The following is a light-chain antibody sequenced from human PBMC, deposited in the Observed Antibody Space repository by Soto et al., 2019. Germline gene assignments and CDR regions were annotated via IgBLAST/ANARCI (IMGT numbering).Light chain of an antibody. CDR1: QGISSY. CDR2: AAS. Sequence: DIQLTQSPSFLFESVGDRVTITCRASQGISSYLAWYQQKPGKAPKLLIYAASTLQSGVPSRFSGSGSGTEFTLTISSLQPEDFATYYCQQLNSYPPYTFGQGTKLEIK. J-gene: IGKJ2*01. V-gene: IGKV1-9*01. CDR3: QQLNSYPPYT.